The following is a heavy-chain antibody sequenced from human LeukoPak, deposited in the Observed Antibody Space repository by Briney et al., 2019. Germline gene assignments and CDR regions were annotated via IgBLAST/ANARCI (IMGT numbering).Heavy chain of an antibody. V-gene: IGHV3-30*09. D-gene: IGHD3-10*01. CDR2: ISYDGSNK. CDR1: GFTFNNYA. CDR3: ARDSYGSDY. Sequence: GGSLRPSCAASGFTFNNYAMYWVRQAPGKGLEWVAIISYDGSNKYYADSVTGRFAISRDKSINTLYLQMNSLRAEDTAVYYCARDSYGSDYWGQGTLVTVSS. J-gene: IGHJ4*02.